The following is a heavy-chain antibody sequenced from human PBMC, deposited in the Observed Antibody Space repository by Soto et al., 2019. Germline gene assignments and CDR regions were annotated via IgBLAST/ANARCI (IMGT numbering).Heavy chain of an antibody. V-gene: IGHV3-NL1*01. CDR3: ARSMPGRISGRFYFDY. D-gene: IGHD6-25*01. CDR2: ISCGGSYT. Sequence: GGSLRLSCVGSEFTFSSYGMNWVRQAPGMGLEWVSLISCGGSYTYYADSVKGRFTISRDTSKNTLFLQMNSLGAEDTAVYYCARSMPGRISGRFYFDYWGLGTLVTVSS. CDR1: EFTFSSYG. J-gene: IGHJ4*02.